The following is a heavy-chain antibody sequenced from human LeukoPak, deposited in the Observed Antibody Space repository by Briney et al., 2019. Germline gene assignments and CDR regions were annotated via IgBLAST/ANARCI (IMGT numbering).Heavy chain of an antibody. CDR2: LYSDESNK. J-gene: IGHJ4*02. Sequence: GRSLRLSCVASGFTFSSYGMHWVRQAPGKGLEWVAILYSDESNKYYADSVRGRFTISRDISKNTLFLQMNSLSAEDTAVYYCARVRGSTDWYVDYWGQGTLVSVSS. CDR3: ARVRGSTDWYVDY. V-gene: IGHV3-33*01. CDR1: GFTFSSYG. D-gene: IGHD2-2*01.